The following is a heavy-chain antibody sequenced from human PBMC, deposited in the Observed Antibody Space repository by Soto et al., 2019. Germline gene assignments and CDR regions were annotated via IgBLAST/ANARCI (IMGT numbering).Heavy chain of an antibody. D-gene: IGHD6-6*01. Sequence: SVKVSCTAPADTFTSYYIHWVRQATGHGLEWMGIIIPNVGRANYAQKFQGRVTITADESTSTAYMELSSRRSEDTAVYYCATQTNKYSSSSDSLFAWFDPWGQGTLVTVSS. V-gene: IGHV1-69*11. CDR3: ATQTNKYSSSSDSLFAWFDP. CDR1: ADTFTSYY. CDR2: IIPNVGRA. J-gene: IGHJ5*02.